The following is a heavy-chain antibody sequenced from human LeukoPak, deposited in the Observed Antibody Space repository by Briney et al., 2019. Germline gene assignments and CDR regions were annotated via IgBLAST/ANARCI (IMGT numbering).Heavy chain of an antibody. V-gene: IGHV4-59*01. CDR1: GGSMNKYY. Sequence: SETLSLTCTVSGGSMNKYYWNWIRQPPGTGLEWIGYIYYSGTTNYNPSLNSRVTISVGTSKNQLSLKLSSVTPADTAIYYCARAPPEESWLVYFDSWGQGTLVTVSS. CDR2: IYYSGTT. CDR3: ARAPPEESWLVYFDS. J-gene: IGHJ4*01. D-gene: IGHD6-19*01.